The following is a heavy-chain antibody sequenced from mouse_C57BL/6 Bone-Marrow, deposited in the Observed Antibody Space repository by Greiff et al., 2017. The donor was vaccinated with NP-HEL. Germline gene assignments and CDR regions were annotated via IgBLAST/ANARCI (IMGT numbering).Heavy chain of an antibody. CDR1: GYTFTDYN. Sequence: EVQLQQSGPELVKPGASVKIPCKASGYTFTDYNMDWVKQSHGKSLEWIGDINPNNGGTIYNQKFKGKATLTVDKSSSTAYMELRSLTSEDTAVYYCARRWLLRYFDVWGTGPRSPSPQ. V-gene: IGHV1-18*01. D-gene: IGHD2-3*01. J-gene: IGHJ1*03. CDR3: ARRWLLRYFDV. CDR2: INPNNGGT.